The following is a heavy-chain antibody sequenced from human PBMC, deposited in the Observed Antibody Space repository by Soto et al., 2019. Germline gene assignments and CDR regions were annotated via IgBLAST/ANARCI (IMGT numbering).Heavy chain of an antibody. J-gene: IGHJ6*02. D-gene: IGHD6-13*01. Sequence: SVKVSCKASGGTFSSYAISWVRQAPGQGLEWMGGIIPIFGTANYAQKLQGRVTITADESTSTAYMELSSLRSEDTAVYYCARRSAAAGVDYYYGMDVWGQGTTVTVSS. CDR2: IIPIFGTA. V-gene: IGHV1-69*13. CDR3: ARRSAAAGVDYYYGMDV. CDR1: GGTFSSYA.